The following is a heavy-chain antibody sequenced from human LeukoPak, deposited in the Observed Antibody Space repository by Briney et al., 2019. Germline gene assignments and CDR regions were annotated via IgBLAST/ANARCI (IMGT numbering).Heavy chain of an antibody. D-gene: IGHD3-22*01. CDR1: GFTFSSYG. CDR2: ISYDGSNK. Sequence: GGSLRLSCAASGFTFSSYGMSWVRQAPGKGLEWVAVISYDGSNKYYADSVKGRFTISRDNSKNTLYLQMNSLRAEDTAVYYCARDCDSSGYYSVGFDAFDIWGQGTMVTVSS. CDR3: ARDCDSSGYYSVGFDAFDI. V-gene: IGHV3-30*03. J-gene: IGHJ3*02.